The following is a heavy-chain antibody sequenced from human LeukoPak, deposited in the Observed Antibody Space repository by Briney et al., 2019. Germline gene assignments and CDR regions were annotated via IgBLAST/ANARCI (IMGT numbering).Heavy chain of an antibody. CDR1: GGSISSYY. Sequence: ETLSLTYTVSGGSISSYYWSWIRQPAGKGLEWIGRIYSSGSTNYNTSLMTRLTMSVDTSKNQISLNLHSVTAADTAVYYCARDLIHGSGTYFNPLGYWGLGILVTVSS. CDR3: ARDLIHGSGTYFNPLGY. D-gene: IGHD3-10*01. CDR2: IYSSGST. V-gene: IGHV4-4*07. J-gene: IGHJ4*02.